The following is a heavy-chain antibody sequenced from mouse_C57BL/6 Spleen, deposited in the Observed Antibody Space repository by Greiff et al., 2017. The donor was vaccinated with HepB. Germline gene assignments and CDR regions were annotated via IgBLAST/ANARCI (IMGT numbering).Heavy chain of an antibody. J-gene: IGHJ2*01. V-gene: IGHV1-81*01. CDR3: ARLGGSNPFDY. Sequence: QVQLKESGAELARPGASVKLSCKASGYTFTSYGISWVKQRTGQGLEWIGEIYPRSGNTYYNEKFKGKATLTADKSSSTAYMELRSLTSEDSAVYFCARLGGSNPFDYWGQGTTLTVSS. D-gene: IGHD2-5*01. CDR1: GYTFTSYG. CDR2: IYPRSGNT.